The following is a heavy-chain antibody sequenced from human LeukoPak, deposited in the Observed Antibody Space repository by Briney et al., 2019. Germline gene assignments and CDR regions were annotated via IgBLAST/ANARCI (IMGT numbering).Heavy chain of an antibody. D-gene: IGHD5-24*01. V-gene: IGHV4-59*07. Sequence: NPSDTLSLTCPVSGGSISNYYYWTWIRQTPGKGLDWIGYVYYTGSTNFNPSLKSRVTMSLDTSRNQFSLKLTSLTAADTAVYYCARGAMATTPFFDYWGQGTLVTVSS. CDR1: GGSISNYY. CDR2: VYYTGST. CDR3: ARGAMATTPFFDY. J-gene: IGHJ4*02.